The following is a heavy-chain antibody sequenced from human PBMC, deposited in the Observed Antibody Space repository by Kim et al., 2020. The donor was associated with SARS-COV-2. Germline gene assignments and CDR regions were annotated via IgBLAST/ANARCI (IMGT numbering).Heavy chain of an antibody. J-gene: IGHJ4*02. V-gene: IGHV3-53*01. Sequence: GESLKISCAVSGLTVTSNHMTWIRQAPGRGLEWVSVIFRGGTTYYAASVQGRFTISRDYYKNTLSLQMNSLRAEDTAIYYCARDPVGDGYSFFDYWGQGTLVTVSS. CDR1: GLTVTSNH. CDR2: IFRGGTT. CDR3: ARDPVGDGYSFFDY. D-gene: IGHD4-4*01.